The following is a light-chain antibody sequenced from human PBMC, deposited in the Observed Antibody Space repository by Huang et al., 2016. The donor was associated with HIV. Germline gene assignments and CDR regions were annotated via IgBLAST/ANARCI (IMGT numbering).Light chain of an antibody. CDR3: QQYNNWPPLIT. Sequence: EIVMTQSPATLSVSPGERATLSCRASQSVSSNLAWYQQKPGQAPRLLIYGASTRATGIPASFSGSGSGTEFTLTISSLQSEDFAVYYCQQYNNWPPLITFGQGTRLENK. CDR1: QSVSSN. CDR2: GAS. V-gene: IGKV3-15*01. J-gene: IGKJ5*01.